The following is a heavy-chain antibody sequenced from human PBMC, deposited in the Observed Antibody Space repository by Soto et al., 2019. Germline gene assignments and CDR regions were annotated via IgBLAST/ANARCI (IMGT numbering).Heavy chain of an antibody. J-gene: IGHJ4*02. CDR2: IVPIVDTS. CDR1: GGTFSSYA. D-gene: IGHD5-12*01. Sequence: QVQLVQSGAEVRQPASSVKVSCTTSGGTFSSYAISWVRQAPGQGLEWMGGIVPIVDTSTYAQKFQGRVTITADESTSTVYMDLSSLRSDDTAVYYCVRVVAIPGYPDNWGQGTLVTVSS. V-gene: IGHV1-69*12. CDR3: VRVVAIPGYPDN.